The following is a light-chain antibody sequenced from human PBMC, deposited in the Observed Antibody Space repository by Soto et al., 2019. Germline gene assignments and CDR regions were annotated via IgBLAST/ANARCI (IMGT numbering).Light chain of an antibody. CDR3: QQYDNLPFA. CDR1: QDISNY. J-gene: IGKJ3*01. Sequence: DIQMTQSPSSLSASVGDRVTITCHASQDISNYLNWYQQKPGKAPKLLIYDASNLETGVPSRFSGSGSGTDFTFTISSLQPEDIATYYCQQYDNLPFAFGPGTKVYIK. CDR2: DAS. V-gene: IGKV1-33*01.